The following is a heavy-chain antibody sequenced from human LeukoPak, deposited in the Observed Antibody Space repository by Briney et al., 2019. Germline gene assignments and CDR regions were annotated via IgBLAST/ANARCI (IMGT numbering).Heavy chain of an antibody. D-gene: IGHD6-13*01. CDR3: ARDVGSSNWARAFDI. J-gene: IGHJ3*02. Sequence: GGSLRLSCAASGFTVSSNYMSWVRQAPGKGLEWVSVIYSGGSTYYADSVKGRFTISRDNSKNTLYLQMNSLRAEDTAVYYCARDVGSSNWARAFDIWGQGTMVTVSS. CDR1: GFTVSSNY. V-gene: IGHV3-66*02. CDR2: IYSGGST.